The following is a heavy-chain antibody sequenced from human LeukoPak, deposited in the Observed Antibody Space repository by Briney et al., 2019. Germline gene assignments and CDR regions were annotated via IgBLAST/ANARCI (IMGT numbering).Heavy chain of an antibody. CDR1: GGSISSSSYY. CDR3: ARRTRYYYYMDV. CDR2: IYYSGST. J-gene: IGHJ6*03. Sequence: NASETLSLTCTVFGGSISSSSYYWGWIRQPPGKGLEWIGSIYYSGSTYYNPSLKSRVTISVDTSKNQFSLKLSSVTAADTAVYYCARRTRYYYYMDVWGKGTTVTVSS. V-gene: IGHV4-39*01.